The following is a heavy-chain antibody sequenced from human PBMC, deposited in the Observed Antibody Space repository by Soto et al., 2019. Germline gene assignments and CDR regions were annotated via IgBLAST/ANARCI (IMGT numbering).Heavy chain of an antibody. CDR1: GGSVSGYH. D-gene: IGHD6-19*01. CDR3: ARQVLDSSGRFAYINWFDP. J-gene: IGHJ5*02. V-gene: IGHV4-59*08. Sequence: SETLSLTCNVSGGSVSGYHWSWIRQPPGKGLEWIGYINNNGNTDYSPSLESRVTISVDTSKNQISLNLTSVTAADTAVYYCARQVLDSSGRFAYINWFDPWGQGTLVTVSS. CDR2: INNNGNT.